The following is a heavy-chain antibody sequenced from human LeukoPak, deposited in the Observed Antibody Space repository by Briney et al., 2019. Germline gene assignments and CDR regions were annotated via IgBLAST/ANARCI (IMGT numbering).Heavy chain of an antibody. D-gene: IGHD5-18*01. CDR2: IKQDGSEK. Sequence: GGSLRLSCAASGFTFSSYWMSWVRQAPGKGLEWVANIKQDGSEKYYVDSVKGRFTISRDNAKNTVSLQMNSLKPEDTALYYCVKDIRRGYNFGYDQFAYWGQGTLVSVSS. J-gene: IGHJ4*02. CDR3: VKDIRRGYNFGYDQFAY. CDR1: GFTFSSYW. V-gene: IGHV3-7*01.